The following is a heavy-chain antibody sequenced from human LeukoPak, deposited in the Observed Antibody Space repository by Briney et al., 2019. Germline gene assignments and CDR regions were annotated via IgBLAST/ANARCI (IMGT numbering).Heavy chain of an antibody. CDR3: ANFDI. J-gene: IGHJ3*02. CDR2: ISYDGGSK. CDR1: GFTFSNYG. V-gene: IGHV3-30*18. Sequence: GGSLRLSCAASGFTFSNYGMHWVRQVPGKGLEWVAVISYDGGSKYYVDSVKGRFTISRDNSKNTLYLQMNSLRAEDTAVYYCANFDIWGQGTMVTVSS.